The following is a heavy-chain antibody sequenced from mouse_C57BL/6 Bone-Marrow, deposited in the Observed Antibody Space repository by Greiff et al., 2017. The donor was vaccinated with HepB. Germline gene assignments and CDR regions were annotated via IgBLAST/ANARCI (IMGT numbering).Heavy chain of an antibody. CDR3: ARFDGYYDYAMDY. J-gene: IGHJ4*01. Sequence: VKLMESGAELARPGASVKLSCKASGYTFTSYGISWVKQRTGQGLEWIGEIYPRSGNTYYNEKFKGKATLTADKSSSTAYMELRSLTSEDSAVYFCARFDGYYDYAMDYWGQGTSVTVSS. V-gene: IGHV1-81*01. D-gene: IGHD2-3*01. CDR2: IYPRSGNT. CDR1: GYTFTSYG.